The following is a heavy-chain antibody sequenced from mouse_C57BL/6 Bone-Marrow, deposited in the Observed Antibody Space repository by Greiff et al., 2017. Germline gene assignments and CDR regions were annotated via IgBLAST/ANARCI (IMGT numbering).Heavy chain of an antibody. CDR1: GFSFNTYA. Sequence: EVKLVESGGGLVQPKGSLKLSCAASGFSFNTYAMNWVRQAPGQGLEWVARIRSKSNNYATYYADSVKDRFTISRDDSESMLYLQMNNLKTEDTAMYYCVRHEPSYDGYYGAMDYWGQGTSVTVSS. D-gene: IGHD2-3*01. CDR2: IRSKSNNYAT. CDR3: VRHEPSYDGYYGAMDY. V-gene: IGHV10-1*01. J-gene: IGHJ4*01.